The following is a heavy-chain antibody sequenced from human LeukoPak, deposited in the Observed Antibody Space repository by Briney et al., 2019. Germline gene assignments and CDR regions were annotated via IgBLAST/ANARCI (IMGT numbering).Heavy chain of an antibody. J-gene: IGHJ4*02. CDR1: GFTFSDYY. CDR3: ARGWSGTLDY. CDR2: ISSSGSTL. D-gene: IGHD2-15*01. Sequence: GGSLRPSGAASGFTFSDYYMSWIRQAPGQGLGWVSYISSSGSTLYYADSVKGRFTLPRDNAKNSLYLQMNSLRAEDTAAYYCARGWSGTLDYWGQGTLVTVSS. V-gene: IGHV3-11*04.